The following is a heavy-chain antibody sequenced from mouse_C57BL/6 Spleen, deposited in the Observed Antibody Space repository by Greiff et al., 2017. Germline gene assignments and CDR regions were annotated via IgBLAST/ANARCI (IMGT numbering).Heavy chain of an antibody. Sequence: VQLQQSGAELVKPGASVKISCKASGYAFSSYWMNWVKQRPGKGLEWIGQIYPGDGDTNYNGKFKGKATLTADKSSSTAYMQLSSLTSVDSAVYFCARERYYGSRYYFDYWGQGTTLTVSS. J-gene: IGHJ2*01. D-gene: IGHD1-1*01. CDR1: GYAFSSYW. CDR2: IYPGDGDT. CDR3: ARERYYGSRYYFDY. V-gene: IGHV1-80*01.